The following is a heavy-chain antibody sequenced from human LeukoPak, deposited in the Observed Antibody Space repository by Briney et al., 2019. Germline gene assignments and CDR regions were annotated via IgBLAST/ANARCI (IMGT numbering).Heavy chain of an antibody. J-gene: IGHJ4*02. CDR3: GRDIGAAIGH. CDR1: GDSVSSYSAG. CDR2: TYYRSKWYN. V-gene: IGHV6-1*01. D-gene: IGHD6-13*01. Sequence: SQTLSLTCAISGDSVSSYSAGWNWIRQSPSRGLEWLGRTYYRSKWYNEYALSVRSRITISPDTSKNLVSLQLNSVTPDDTAFYYCGRDIGAAIGHWGQGTLVTVSS.